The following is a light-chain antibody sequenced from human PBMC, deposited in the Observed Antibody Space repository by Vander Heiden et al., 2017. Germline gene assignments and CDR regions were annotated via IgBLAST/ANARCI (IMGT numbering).Light chain of an antibody. CDR1: QSVLYSSNNKNY. CDR2: WAS. J-gene: IGKJ1*01. Sequence: DLVMTESPDSLSVSLGERAIRNCKTSQSVLYSSNNKNYLAWYQQKPGQPPKLLIDWASIRESGVPGRFSGSGSGTDFTLTISSLQAEDVAVYYCQQDDSTPRTFGQGTKVEIK. V-gene: IGKV4-1*01. CDR3: QQDDSTPRT.